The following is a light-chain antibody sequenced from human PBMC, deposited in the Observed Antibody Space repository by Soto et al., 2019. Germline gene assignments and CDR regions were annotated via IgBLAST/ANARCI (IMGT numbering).Light chain of an antibody. J-gene: IGKJ5*01. Sequence: GSRIFSTEERATLSCRASQSVSSSYLAWYQQRPGQAPRLLIYGASSRATGIPDRFSGSGSGTDFTLTISRLEPEDFAVYYCQQYGTSSYTFGQGTRLEIK. V-gene: IGKV3-20*01. CDR3: QQYGTSSYT. CDR2: GAS. CDR1: QSVSSSY.